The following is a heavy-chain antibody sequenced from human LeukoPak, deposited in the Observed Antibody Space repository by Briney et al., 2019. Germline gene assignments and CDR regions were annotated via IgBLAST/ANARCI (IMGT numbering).Heavy chain of an antibody. CDR2: IRYDGSNK. CDR3: ARVVLRFLEWSETNWFDP. Sequence: GGSLRLSCAASGFTFSSYGMHWVRQAPGKGLEWVAFIRYDGSNKYYADSVKGRLTISRDNSKNTLYLQMNSLRAEDTAVYYCARVVLRFLEWSETNWFDPWGQGTLVTVSS. V-gene: IGHV3-30*02. D-gene: IGHD3-3*01. CDR1: GFTFSSYG. J-gene: IGHJ5*02.